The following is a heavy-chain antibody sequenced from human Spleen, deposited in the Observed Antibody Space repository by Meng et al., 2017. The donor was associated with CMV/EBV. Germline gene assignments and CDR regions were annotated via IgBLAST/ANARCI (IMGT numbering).Heavy chain of an antibody. D-gene: IGHD2/OR15-2a*01. CDR2: INWSGNNI. V-gene: IGHV3-9*02. CDR1: GFTSEDYG. J-gene: IGHJ3*01. Sequence: SLKISCAVSGFTSEDYGMHWVRQGPGKGLEWVSSINWSGNNIEYADSVKGRFTISRDNAGNSLYLQMNSLRLEDTAFYYCVKDTGSTTALGTFDVWGQGTMVTVSS. CDR3: VKDTGSTTALGTFDV.